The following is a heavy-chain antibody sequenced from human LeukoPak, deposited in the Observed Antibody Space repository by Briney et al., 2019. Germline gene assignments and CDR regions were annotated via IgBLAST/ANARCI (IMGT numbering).Heavy chain of an antibody. J-gene: IGHJ4*02. D-gene: IGHD3-10*01. CDR3: AKEKERSYYYGSGGDY. CDR1: RFTFSTYG. CDR2: IWYDGSNK. Sequence: GGSLRLSCAASRFTFSTYGMHWVRQAPGKGLEWVAVIWYDGSNKYYADSVKGRFTISRDNSKNTLYLQMNSLRAEDTAVSYCAKEKERSYYYGSGGDYWGQGTLVTVSS. V-gene: IGHV3-33*06.